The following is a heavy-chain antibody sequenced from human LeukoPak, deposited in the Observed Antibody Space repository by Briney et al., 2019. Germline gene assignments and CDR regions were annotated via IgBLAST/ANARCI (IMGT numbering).Heavy chain of an antibody. CDR2: INPNSGGT. CDR3: ARDRHYYGSGSPHY. Sequence: ASVKVSCKASGYTFTGYYMHWVRQAPGQGLEWMGWINPNSGGTNYAQKFQGRVTMTRDTSISTAYMELSRLRSDDTAVYYCARDRHYYGSGSPHYWGQGTLVTVSS. V-gene: IGHV1-2*02. J-gene: IGHJ4*02. CDR1: GYTFTGYY. D-gene: IGHD3-10*01.